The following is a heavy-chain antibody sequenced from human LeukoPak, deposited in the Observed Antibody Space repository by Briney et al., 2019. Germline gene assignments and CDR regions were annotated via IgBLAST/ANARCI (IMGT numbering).Heavy chain of an antibody. CDR3: ARAFTIVRGVILYYYYGMDV. CDR2: IYYTGST. V-gene: IGHV4-31*03. D-gene: IGHD3-10*01. Sequence: SETLSLTCTVSGGSISSGGYYWSWARQHPGKGLEWIGSIYYTGSTHHNPSLKSRVIISVDKSQNQFSLKLCTVTAADTAVYYCARAFTIVRGVILYYYYGMDVWGQGTTGTVSS. J-gene: IGHJ6*02. CDR1: GGSISSGGYY.